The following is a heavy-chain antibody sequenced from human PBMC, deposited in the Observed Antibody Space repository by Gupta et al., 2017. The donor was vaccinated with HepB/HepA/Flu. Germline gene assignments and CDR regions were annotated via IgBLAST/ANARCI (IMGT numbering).Heavy chain of an antibody. J-gene: IGHJ4*02. CDR1: GFTFSSFW. CDR2: INSDGSSI. D-gene: IGHD3-10*01. CDR3: AVQDTGGRGAHAFDH. Sequence: EVQLVESGGGLVQPGGSLRLSCAASGFTFSSFWIHWVRQAPGKGLVWVSRINSDGSSISYADSGKGRFTISRDKAKNTLYLQMNSLRAEETAVYYCAVQDTGGRGAHAFDHGGQGTLVTVSS. V-gene: IGHV3-74*01.